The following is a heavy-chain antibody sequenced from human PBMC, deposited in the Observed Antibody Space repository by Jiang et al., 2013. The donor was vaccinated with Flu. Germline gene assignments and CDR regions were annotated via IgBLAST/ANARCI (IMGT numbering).Heavy chain of an antibody. J-gene: IGHJ4*02. Sequence: PGLVKPSETLSLTCTVSGGSISSYYWSWIRQPPGKGLEWIGYIYYSGSTNYNPSLKSRVTISIDTSKNQFSLKLSSVTAADTAVYYCARQSLSGSYYWVLDYWGQGTLVAVSS. V-gene: IGHV4-59*08. CDR3: ARQSLSGSYYWVLDY. CDR1: GGSISSYY. D-gene: IGHD1-26*01. CDR2: IYYSGST.